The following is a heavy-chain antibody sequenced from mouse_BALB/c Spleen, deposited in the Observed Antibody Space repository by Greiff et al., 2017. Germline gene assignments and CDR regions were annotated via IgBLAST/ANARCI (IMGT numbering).Heavy chain of an antibody. V-gene: IGHV5-17*02. CDR1: GFTFSSFG. J-gene: IGHJ4*01. Sequence: EVQGVESGGGLVQPGGSRKLSCAASGFTFSSFGMHWVRQAPEKGLEWVAYISSGSSTIYYADTVKGRFTISRDNPKNTLFLQMTSLRSEDTAMYYCARNGYDFYYAMDYWGQGTSVTVSS. D-gene: IGHD2-2*01. CDR2: ISSGSSTI. CDR3: ARNGYDFYYAMDY.